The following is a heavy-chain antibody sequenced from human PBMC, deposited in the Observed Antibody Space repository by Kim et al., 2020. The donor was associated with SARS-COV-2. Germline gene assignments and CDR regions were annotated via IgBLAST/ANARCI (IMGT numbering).Heavy chain of an antibody. D-gene: IGHD3-10*01. Sequence: ASVKVSCKASGYTFTGYYIHWVRQAPGQGLEWMGWINPNSGGTNYAQKFQGWVTMTRDTSISTAYMELSRLRSDDTAVYYCARDYYGSGSYYYYYYGMDVWGQGTTVTVSS. CDR1: GYTFTGYY. CDR2: INPNSGGT. J-gene: IGHJ6*02. CDR3: ARDYYGSGSYYYYYYGMDV. V-gene: IGHV1-2*04.